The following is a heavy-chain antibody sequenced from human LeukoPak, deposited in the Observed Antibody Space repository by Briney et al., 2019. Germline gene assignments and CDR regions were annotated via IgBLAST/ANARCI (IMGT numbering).Heavy chain of an antibody. CDR2: ISESGTGT. D-gene: IGHD6-19*01. CDR1: GLTFSRYA. V-gene: IGHV3-23*01. Sequence: GGSLRLSCAVSGLTFSRYAMSWARQAPGKGLEWVSAISESGTGTYYADSVKGRFTISRDNSKNTLSLHMNSLRAEDTAVYYCAKDLAVADYWGQGTLSPSPQ. J-gene: IGHJ4*02. CDR3: AKDLAVADY.